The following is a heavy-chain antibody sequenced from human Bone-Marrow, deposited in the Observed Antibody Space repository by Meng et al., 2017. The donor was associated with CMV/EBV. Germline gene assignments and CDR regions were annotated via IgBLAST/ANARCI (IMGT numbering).Heavy chain of an antibody. CDR1: GFTFSSYW. V-gene: IGHV3-74*01. J-gene: IGHJ4*02. CDR2: INSDGSST. CDR3: ARVSGYCSSTSCYPCFDY. Sequence: GGSLRLSCAASGFTFSSYWMHWVRQAPGKGLVWVSRINSDGSSTSYADSVKGRFTISRDNAKNTLYLQINSLRAEDTAVYYCARVSGYCSSTSCYPCFDYWGQGTLVTVSS. D-gene: IGHD2-2*01.